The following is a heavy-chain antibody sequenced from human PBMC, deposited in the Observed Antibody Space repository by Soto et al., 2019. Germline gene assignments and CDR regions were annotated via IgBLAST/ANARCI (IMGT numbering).Heavy chain of an antibody. CDR3: ATSTATEAFGI. CDR2: VRDDGSKT. Sequence: QVQMVASGGGVVQPGKSLRLSCAASGFTFSDYGMHWVRQAPARGPEWVALVRDDGSKTYYADSVRGRFTISRDNSKNMFYLQMNSLRVEDTAIYYCATSTATEAFGIWGQGTMVTVSS. CDR1: GFTFSDYG. V-gene: IGHV3-33*01. J-gene: IGHJ3*02.